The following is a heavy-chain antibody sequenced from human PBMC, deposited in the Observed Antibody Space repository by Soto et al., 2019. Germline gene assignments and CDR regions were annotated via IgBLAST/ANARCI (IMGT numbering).Heavy chain of an antibody. J-gene: IGHJ4*02. D-gene: IGHD5-18*01. V-gene: IGHV3-48*02. Sequence: EVQLVESGGGLVQLGGSLRLSCAASGFTFSSYSMNWVRQAPGKGLEWLSYISSSISTMHYADSVKGRFTISRDNAKNSMYLQINSLRDEDTAVSYCAREVRDTAVADFDYWGQGTLVTVSS. CDR2: ISSSISTM. CDR1: GFTFSSYS. CDR3: AREVRDTAVADFDY.